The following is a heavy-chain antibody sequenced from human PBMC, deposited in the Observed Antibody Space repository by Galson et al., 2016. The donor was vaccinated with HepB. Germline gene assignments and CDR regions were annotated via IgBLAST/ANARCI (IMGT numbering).Heavy chain of an antibody. Sequence: VKVSCKASGYTFTGYYMHWVRQAPGQGLEWMGWINPNSGGTNYAHKFQGRVTMTGDTSISIAHMELSGLRSDDTAVYYCASSFDYYYGLDVWGQGTTVTVSS. CDR2: INPNSGGT. CDR3: ASSFDYYYGLDV. V-gene: IGHV1-2*02. CDR1: GYTFTGYY. J-gene: IGHJ6*02.